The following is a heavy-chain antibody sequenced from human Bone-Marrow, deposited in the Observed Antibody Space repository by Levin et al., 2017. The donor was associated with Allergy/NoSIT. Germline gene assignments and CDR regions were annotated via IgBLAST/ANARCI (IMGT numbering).Heavy chain of an antibody. D-gene: IGHD5-12*01. Sequence: SETLSLTCAVSGYSISSGYYWGWIRQPPGKGLEWIGSIYHSGSTYYNPSLKSRVTISVDTSKNQFSLKLSSVTAADTAVYYCARAYSGYDSPHDYWGQGTLVTVSS. V-gene: IGHV4-38-2*01. J-gene: IGHJ4*02. CDR1: GYSISSGYY. CDR2: IYHSGST. CDR3: ARAYSGYDSPHDY.